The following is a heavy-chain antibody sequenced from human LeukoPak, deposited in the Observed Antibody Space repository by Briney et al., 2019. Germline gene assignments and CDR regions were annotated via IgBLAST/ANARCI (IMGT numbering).Heavy chain of an antibody. CDR3: ARRLGGADVFDI. CDR2: IYPGDSDS. Sequence: GESLKISCKGSGYSFSSYWIACVRQMPGKGLEWMGIIYPGDSDSKYSRSFEGQVTTSADKSINTAYLQWSSLKASDSAMYYCARRLGGADVFDIWGRGTMVTVSS. V-gene: IGHV5-51*01. J-gene: IGHJ3*02. D-gene: IGHD3-16*01. CDR1: GYSFSSYW.